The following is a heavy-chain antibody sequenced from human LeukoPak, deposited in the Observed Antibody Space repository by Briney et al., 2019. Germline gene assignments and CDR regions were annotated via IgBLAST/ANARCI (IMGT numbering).Heavy chain of an antibody. Sequence: SETLSLTCTVSGGSISSYYWSWIRQPPGKGLEWIGYIYYSGSTNYNPSLKSRVTISVDTSKNQFSLKLSSVTAADTAVYYCARDRSGWYWFDYWGQGTLVTVSS. CDR1: GGSISSYY. CDR2: IYYSGST. J-gene: IGHJ4*02. CDR3: ARDRSGWYWFDY. V-gene: IGHV4-59*01. D-gene: IGHD6-19*01.